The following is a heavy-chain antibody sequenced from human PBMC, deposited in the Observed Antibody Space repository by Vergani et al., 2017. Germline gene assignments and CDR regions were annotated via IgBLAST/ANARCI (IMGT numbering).Heavy chain of an antibody. CDR2: VSFRGDT. CDR3: ARSRIYYGAGSPDY. D-gene: IGHD3-10*01. J-gene: IGHJ4*02. Sequence: QVQLQQWGPGLLKPSETLSLTCAVYGASVNSYYWSWIRQPPGKGLEWMGYVSFRGDTLYDPSVKGRMTISLNTSSNQFSLYLTSVTAADTAVYYCARSRIYYGAGSPDYWGQGTLVTVSS. V-gene: IGHV4-34*11. CDR1: GASVNSYY.